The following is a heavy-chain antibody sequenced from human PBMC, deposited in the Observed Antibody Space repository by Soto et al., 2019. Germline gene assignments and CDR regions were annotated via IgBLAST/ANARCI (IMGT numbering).Heavy chain of an antibody. CDR3: ARGAGYCSGDCWNDYYYAMDV. CDR2: INVGTGNT. J-gene: IGHJ6*02. D-gene: IGHD2-21*02. V-gene: IGHV1-3*01. CDR1: GYIFTNYA. Sequence: GASVKVSCKASGYIFTNYAIHWVRQASGQRLEWVGWINVGTGNTKYSQNFQGRVTITRDTSATTAYMELSSLRSEDTAVYYCARGAGYCSGDCWNDYYYAMDVWGQGTTVTVSS.